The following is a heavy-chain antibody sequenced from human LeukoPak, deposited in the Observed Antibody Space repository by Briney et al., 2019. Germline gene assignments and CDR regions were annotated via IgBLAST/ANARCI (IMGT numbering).Heavy chain of an antibody. V-gene: IGHV4-59*12. D-gene: IGHD4-17*01. CDR2: SYYTGST. J-gene: IGHJ4*02. Sequence: SETLSLTCTVSGGSISSYYWSWIRQPPGKGLEWIGYSYYTGSTNYNPSLKSRVIVSVDTSKNQFSLKLSSVTAADTAVYYCAREDYGVRFDYWGQGTLVTVSS. CDR1: GGSISSYY. CDR3: AREDYGVRFDY.